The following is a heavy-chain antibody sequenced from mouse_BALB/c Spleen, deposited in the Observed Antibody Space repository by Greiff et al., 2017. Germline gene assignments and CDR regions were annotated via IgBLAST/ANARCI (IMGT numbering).Heavy chain of an antibody. CDR2: ISSGGSYT. J-gene: IGHJ4*01. V-gene: IGHV5-9-4*01. Sequence: EVKVVESGGGLVKPGGSLKLSCAASGFTFSSYAMSWVRQSPEKRLEWVAEISSGGSYTYYPDTVTGRFTISRDNAKNTLYLEMSSLRSEDTAMYYCARTFYTEYAMDYWGQGTSVTVSS. CDR3: ARTFYTEYAMDY. CDR1: GFTFSSYA.